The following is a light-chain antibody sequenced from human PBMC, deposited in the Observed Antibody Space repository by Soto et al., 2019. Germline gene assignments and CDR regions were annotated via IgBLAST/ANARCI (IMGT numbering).Light chain of an antibody. J-gene: IGKJ1*01. Sequence: EIVLTQSPGTLSWSPGERATLSCRASQSVSSSYLAWYQQKPGQAPRLLIYGASSRATGIPDRFSGSGSGTDFTLTISRLEPEDFAVYYCQQYGSSSCTFGQGTKVEIK. CDR1: QSVSSSY. CDR2: GAS. CDR3: QQYGSSSCT. V-gene: IGKV3-20*01.